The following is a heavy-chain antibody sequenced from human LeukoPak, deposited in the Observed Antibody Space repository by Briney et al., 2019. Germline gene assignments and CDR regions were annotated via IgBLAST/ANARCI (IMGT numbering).Heavy chain of an antibody. CDR1: GFTFSSYW. V-gene: IGHV3-7*01. CDR3: ARARGWNYVRGSGWFDP. Sequence: GGSLRLSCAASGFTFSSYWMSWVRQAPGKGLEWVANIKQDGSEKYYVDSVKGRFTISRDNAKNSLYLQMNSLRAEDTAVYYCARARGWNYVRGSGWFDPWGQGTLVTVSS. D-gene: IGHD1-7*01. CDR2: IKQDGSEK. J-gene: IGHJ5*02.